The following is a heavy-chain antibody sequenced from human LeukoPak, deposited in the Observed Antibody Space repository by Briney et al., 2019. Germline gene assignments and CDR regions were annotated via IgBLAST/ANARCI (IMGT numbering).Heavy chain of an antibody. V-gene: IGHV3-74*01. D-gene: IGHD6-19*01. CDR1: RFSFSNYW. Sequence: QPGGSLRLSCAASRFSFSNYWMHWVRQAPGKGLVWVSRVKRDGSNPSYADSVKGRFTISRDNAENMLYLQMNTLGAEDTAVYYCARDGGIAVAGTYFHHWGQGTLVTVSS. CDR2: VKRDGSNP. CDR3: ARDGGIAVAGTYFHH. J-gene: IGHJ1*01.